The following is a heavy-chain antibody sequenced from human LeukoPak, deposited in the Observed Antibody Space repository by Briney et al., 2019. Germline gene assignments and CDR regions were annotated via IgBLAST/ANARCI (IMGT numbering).Heavy chain of an antibody. Sequence: RGALRLSCVASGFTFSSYSMNWVRQAPGKGLEWVSSISSSSSYIYYADSVKGRFTISRDNAKNSLYLQMNSLRAEDTAVYYCARDDYVWDFDYWGQGTLVTVSS. D-gene: IGHD3-16*01. CDR3: ARDDYVWDFDY. J-gene: IGHJ4*02. CDR1: GFTFSSYS. CDR2: ISSSSSYI. V-gene: IGHV3-21*01.